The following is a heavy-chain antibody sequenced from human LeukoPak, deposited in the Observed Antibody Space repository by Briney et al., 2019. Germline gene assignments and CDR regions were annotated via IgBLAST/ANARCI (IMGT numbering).Heavy chain of an antibody. V-gene: IGHV4-59*01. J-gene: IGHJ6*03. D-gene: IGHD2-2*01. Sequence: SETLSLTCTVSGGSFSSYYWSWIRQPPGKGLEWIGYIYYSGSTNYNPSLKSRVAISVDTSNNQFSLKLSSVTAADTAVYYCARGRRPDCSSTSCYYYYYMDVWGKGTTVTVSS. CDR2: IYYSGST. CDR1: GGSFSSYY. CDR3: ARGRRPDCSSTSCYYYYYMDV.